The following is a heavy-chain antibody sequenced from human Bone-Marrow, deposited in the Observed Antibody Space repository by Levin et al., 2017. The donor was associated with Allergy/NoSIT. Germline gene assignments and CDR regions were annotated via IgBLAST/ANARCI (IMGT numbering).Heavy chain of an antibody. Sequence: PGGSLRLSCAASGFSVSDYYMTWIRQTPGKGLEWLSYISSTGNIIYYADSVKGRFTISRDNAKNSLYLQMNSLRAEDTAIYSCARNRGFDHSNSYGMDVWGQGTTVIVSS. D-gene: IGHD4-11*01. CDR1: GFSVSDYY. CDR3: ARNRGFDHSNSYGMDV. CDR2: ISSTGNII. V-gene: IGHV3-11*01. J-gene: IGHJ6*02.